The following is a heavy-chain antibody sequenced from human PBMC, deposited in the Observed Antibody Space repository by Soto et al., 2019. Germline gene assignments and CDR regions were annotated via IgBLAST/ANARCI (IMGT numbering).Heavy chain of an antibody. CDR1: GYTFTGYY. V-gene: IGHV1-2*04. D-gene: IGHD6-13*01. CDR2: INPNSGGT. J-gene: IGHJ5*02. CDR3: ARDLGALGGGQQLAPNWFDP. Sequence: ASVKVSCKASGYTFTGYYMHWVRQAPGQGLEWMGWINPNSGGTNYAQKFQGWVTMTRDTSISTAYMELSRLRSDDTAVYYCARDLGALGGGQQLAPNWFDPWGQGTLVTVSS.